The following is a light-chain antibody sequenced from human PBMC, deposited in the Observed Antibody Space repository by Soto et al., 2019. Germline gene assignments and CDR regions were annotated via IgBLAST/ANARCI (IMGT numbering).Light chain of an antibody. V-gene: IGLV2-23*01. CDR2: EGS. CDR3: CSYAGSSTVV. Sequence: QSVLTQPASVSGSPGQSITISCTGTRSDVGSYNLVSWYQQHPGKAPKLIIYEGSKRPSGVSNRFSGSKSGNTASLTISGLQAEDEADYYCCSYAGSSTVVFGGGTKLTVL. CDR1: RSDVGSYNL. J-gene: IGLJ2*01.